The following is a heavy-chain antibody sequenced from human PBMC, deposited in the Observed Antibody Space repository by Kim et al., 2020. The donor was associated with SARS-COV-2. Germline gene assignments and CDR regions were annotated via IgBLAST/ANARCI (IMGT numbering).Heavy chain of an antibody. V-gene: IGHV4-34*01. CDR3: ARGRPVTQGAFDI. Sequence: SETLSLTCAVYGGSFSGYYWSWIRQPPGKGLEWIGEINHSGSTNYNPSLKSRVTISVDTSKNQFSLKLSSVTAADTAVYYCARGRPVTQGAFDIWGQGTMVTVSS. J-gene: IGHJ3*02. D-gene: IGHD2-21*02. CDR2: INHSGST. CDR1: GGSFSGYY.